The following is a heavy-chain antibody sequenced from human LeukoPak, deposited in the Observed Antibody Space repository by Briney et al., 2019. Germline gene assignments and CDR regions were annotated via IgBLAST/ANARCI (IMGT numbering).Heavy chain of an antibody. CDR1: GFTFSSYA. Sequence: GGSLRLSCAASGFTFSSYAMHWVRQAPEKGLEYVSAISSNGGSTYYANSVKGRFTISRDNSKNTLYLQMGSLRAEDMAVYYCARGRVFDYWGQGTLVTVSS. J-gene: IGHJ4*02. CDR3: ARGRVFDY. CDR2: ISSNGGST. D-gene: IGHD3-3*01. V-gene: IGHV3-64*01.